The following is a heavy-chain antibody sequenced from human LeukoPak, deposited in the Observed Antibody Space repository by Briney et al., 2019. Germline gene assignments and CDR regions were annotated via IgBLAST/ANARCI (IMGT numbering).Heavy chain of an antibody. CDR2: MNPNSGNT. J-gene: IGHJ4*02. CDR1: GYTFTSHD. D-gene: IGHD2-2*01. CDR3: ARGCSSTSCEPHY. Sequence: GASVKVSCKASGYTFTSHDINWVRQATGQGLEWMGWMNPNSGNTGYAQKFQGRVTMTRNISISTAYMELSSLRSEDTAVYYCARGCSSTSCEPHYWGQGTLVTVSS. V-gene: IGHV1-8*01.